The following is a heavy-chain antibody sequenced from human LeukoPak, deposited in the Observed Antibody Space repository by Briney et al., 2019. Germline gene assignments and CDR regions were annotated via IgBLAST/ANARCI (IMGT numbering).Heavy chain of an antibody. CDR3: VRDRGTYRPIDY. CDR2: ISYTGTYI. V-gene: IGHV3-21*04. Sequence: PGGSLRLSCSASAFSLNAYNMNWVRQAPGKGLEWVSSISYTGTYIYYADSVKGRFTISRDNAQNSLYLQMNSLRAEDTAIYYCVRDRGTYRPIDYWGQGTLVTVSS. CDR1: AFSLNAYN. D-gene: IGHD1-26*01. J-gene: IGHJ4*02.